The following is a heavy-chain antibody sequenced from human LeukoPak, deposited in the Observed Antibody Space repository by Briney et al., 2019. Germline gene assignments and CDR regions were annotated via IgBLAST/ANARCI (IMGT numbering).Heavy chain of an antibody. CDR2: ISYDGSNK. CDR3: AKDHSSGWLVDY. D-gene: IGHD6-19*01. Sequence: GGSLRLSCAASGFTFSSHGMHWVRQAPGKGLEWVAVISYDGSNKYYADSVKGRFTISRDNSKNTLYLQMNSLRAEDTAVYYCAKDHSSGWLVDYWGQGTLVTVSS. J-gene: IGHJ4*02. CDR1: GFTFSSHG. V-gene: IGHV3-30*18.